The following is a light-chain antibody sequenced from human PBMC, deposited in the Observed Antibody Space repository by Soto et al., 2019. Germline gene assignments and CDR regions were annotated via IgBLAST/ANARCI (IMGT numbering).Light chain of an antibody. CDR2: DVS. J-gene: IGLJ1*01. Sequence: QSALTQPASVSGSPGQSITISCTGTSSDVGGYNYVSWYQQHPGKAPKLMIYDVSNRPSGVSNRFSGSKSGNTASLTISGLQAEDEADYYCSSYTSSSTLVFGTGTKXPV. V-gene: IGLV2-14*01. CDR3: SSYTSSSTLV. CDR1: SSDVGGYNY.